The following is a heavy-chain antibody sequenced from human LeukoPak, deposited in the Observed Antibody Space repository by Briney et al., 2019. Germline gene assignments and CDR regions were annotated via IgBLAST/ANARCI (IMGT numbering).Heavy chain of an antibody. CDR3: ARETYYYDSSGSFDY. Sequence: GSGGNTYYADSVKGRVTISRDNSKNTLYLQVNSLRAEDTAVYYCARETYYYDSSGSFDYWGQGTLVTVSS. CDR2: GSGGNT. D-gene: IGHD3-22*01. J-gene: IGHJ4*02. V-gene: IGHV3-23*01.